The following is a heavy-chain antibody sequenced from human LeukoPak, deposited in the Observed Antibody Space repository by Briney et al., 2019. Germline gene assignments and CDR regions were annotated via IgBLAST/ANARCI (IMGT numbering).Heavy chain of an antibody. CDR1: GFTFSNYD. Sequence: PGGSLRLSCAASGFTFSNYDIHWVRQAPGKGLEWVTVISYDGSKKYYTDSVKGRFTISRDNSKNTLYLQMNSLRAEDTAVYYCAKDLRGSSWSCFDYWGQGTLVTVSS. CDR3: AKDLRGSSWSCFDY. D-gene: IGHD6-13*01. V-gene: IGHV3-30-3*01. J-gene: IGHJ4*02. CDR2: ISYDGSKK.